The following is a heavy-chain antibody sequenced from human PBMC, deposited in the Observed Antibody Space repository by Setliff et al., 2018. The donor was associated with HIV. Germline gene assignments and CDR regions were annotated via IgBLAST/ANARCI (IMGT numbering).Heavy chain of an antibody. J-gene: IGHJ4*02. D-gene: IGHD6-13*01. CDR2: ISGSGSTI. CDR1: GFSFSDYV. Sequence: GGSLRLSCAASGFSFSDYVMNWVRQTPGKGLEWVSYISGSGSTIYYADSVKGRFTISRDNAKNSLYLQMNSLRAEDTAVYYCVRVYRAGSWDYWGQGTLVTVSS. V-gene: IGHV3-48*03. CDR3: VRVYRAGSWDY.